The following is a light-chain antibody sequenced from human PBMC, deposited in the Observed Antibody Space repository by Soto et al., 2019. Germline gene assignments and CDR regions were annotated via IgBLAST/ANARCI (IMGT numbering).Light chain of an antibody. V-gene: IGKV3-15*01. J-gene: IGKJ4*01. Sequence: EIVMTQSPATLSVSPGERATLSCRASQTVYTTLAWYQQKPGQAPRLLIYGASTRATGIPARFSGTGSATEFTHTISSLQSEDSAVYYCQQYSKWPLTFGGGTKVEI. CDR2: GAS. CDR1: QTVYTT. CDR3: QQYSKWPLT.